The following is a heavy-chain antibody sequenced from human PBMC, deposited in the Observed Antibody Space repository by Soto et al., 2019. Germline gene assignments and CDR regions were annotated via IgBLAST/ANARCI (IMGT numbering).Heavy chain of an antibody. J-gene: IGHJ4*02. V-gene: IGHV4-4*02. CDR1: GGSISSDYW. CDR2: MYHSGST. Sequence: QVQLQESGPGLVKPSGTLSLTCAVSGGSISSDYWWTWVRQPPGKGLEWLAEMYHSGSTNYNPSLKSRVTISVDKSKNQISLKLSSVTAADTAVYYCARVLSSGWSRFDYWGQGTLVTVSS. CDR3: ARVLSSGWSRFDY. D-gene: IGHD6-19*01.